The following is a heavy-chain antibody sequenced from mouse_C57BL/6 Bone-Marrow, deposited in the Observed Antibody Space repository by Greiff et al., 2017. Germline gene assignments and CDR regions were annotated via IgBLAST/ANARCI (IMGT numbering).Heavy chain of an antibody. CDR3: ARDITTAGNY. CDR1: GYTFTSYW. J-gene: IGHJ2*01. V-gene: IGHV1-64*01. D-gene: IGHD1-2*01. CDR2: IHPNSGST. Sequence: QVQLQQPGAELVKPGASVKLSCKASGYTFTSYWMHWVKQRPGQGLEWIGMIHPNSGSTNYNKKFKSKATLTVDKSSSTAYMQLSSLTSEDSAVYYCARDITTAGNYWGQGTTLTVSS.